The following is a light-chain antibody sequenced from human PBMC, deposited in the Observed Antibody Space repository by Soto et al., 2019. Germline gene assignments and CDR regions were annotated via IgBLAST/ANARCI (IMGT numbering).Light chain of an antibody. V-gene: IGLV2-23*01. CDR1: SNDVGSYNL. CDR2: EGS. J-gene: IGLJ1*01. Sequence: QSVLTQPASVSGSPGQSITISFTGTSNDVGSYNLVSWYQHHPGKAHKLMIFEGSKRPSGVSNRFSGSKSGNAASLTISGLQAEDEADFYCCSYAGSNYYVFGTGTKVTVL. CDR3: CSYAGSNYYV.